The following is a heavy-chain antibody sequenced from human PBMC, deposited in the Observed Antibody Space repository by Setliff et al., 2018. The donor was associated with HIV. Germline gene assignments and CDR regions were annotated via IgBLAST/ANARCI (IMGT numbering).Heavy chain of an antibody. D-gene: IGHD6-25*01. J-gene: IGHJ4*02. CDR2: IHPSGNT. CDR3: ARGLDSAKIHY. Sequence: SETLSLTCAVYGGTFSGHYWSWIRQPPGQGLDWIGEIHPSGNTYYNPSLQSRVTISVDTSKSQFSLNLSSVTAADTAVYYCARGLDSAKIHYWGQGTLVTVSS. V-gene: IGHV4-34*01. CDR1: GGTFSGHY.